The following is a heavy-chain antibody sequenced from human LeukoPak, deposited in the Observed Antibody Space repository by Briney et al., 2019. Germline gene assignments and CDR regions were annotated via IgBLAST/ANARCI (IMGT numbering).Heavy chain of an antibody. D-gene: IGHD2-2*01. CDR1: GGTFSSYA. V-gene: IGHV1-69*01. CDR2: IIPIFGTA. Sequence: SVKVSCKASGGTFSSYAISWVRQAPGQGLEWMGGIIPIFGTANYAQKFQGRVTITVDESTSTAYMELSSLRSEDTAVYYCAHKWRRYCSSTSCYAGGPFAYWGQGTLVTVSS. J-gene: IGHJ4*02. CDR3: AHKWRRYCSSTSCYAGGPFAY.